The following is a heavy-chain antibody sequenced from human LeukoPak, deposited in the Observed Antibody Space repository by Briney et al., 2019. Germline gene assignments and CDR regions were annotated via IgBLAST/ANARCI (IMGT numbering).Heavy chain of an antibody. CDR2: VYSSGST. V-gene: IGHV4-59*08. D-gene: IGHD1-26*01. CDR1: GGSINNHY. Sequence: PSETLSLTCTVSGGSINNHYWSWIRQSPGTGLEWIGYVYSSGSTKYNPSLESRVTISVDTSKNQFSLKLSSVTAADTAVYYCARQWGDAFDIWGQGTMVTVSS. CDR3: ARQWGDAFDI. J-gene: IGHJ3*02.